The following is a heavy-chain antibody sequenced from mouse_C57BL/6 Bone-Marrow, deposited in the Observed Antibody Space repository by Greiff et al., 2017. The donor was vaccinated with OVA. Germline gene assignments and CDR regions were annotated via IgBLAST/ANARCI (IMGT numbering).Heavy chain of an antibody. CDR1: GYTFTDYY. CDR3: ARVDYSNSYWYFDV. J-gene: IGHJ1*03. CDR2: INPNNGGT. D-gene: IGHD2-5*01. Sequence: EVQLQQSGPELVKPGASVKISCKASGYTFTDYYMNWVKQSHGKSLEWIGDINPNNGGTSYNQKFKGKATLTVDKSSSTAYMELRSLTSEDSAVYYCARVDYSNSYWYFDVWGTGTTVTVSS. V-gene: IGHV1-26*01.